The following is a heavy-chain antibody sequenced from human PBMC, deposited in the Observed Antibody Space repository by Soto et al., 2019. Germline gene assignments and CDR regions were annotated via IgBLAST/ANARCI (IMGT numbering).Heavy chain of an antibody. Sequence: GGSLRLSCAASGFTFSSYGMHWVRQAPGKGLEWVAVISYDGSNKYYADSVKGRFTISRDNSKNTLYLQMNSLRAEDTAVYYCAKGSSYYDFWSDHIGDYWGQGTLVTVSS. CDR1: GFTFSSYG. J-gene: IGHJ4*02. D-gene: IGHD3-3*01. CDR3: AKGSSYYDFWSDHIGDY. V-gene: IGHV3-30*18. CDR2: ISYDGSNK.